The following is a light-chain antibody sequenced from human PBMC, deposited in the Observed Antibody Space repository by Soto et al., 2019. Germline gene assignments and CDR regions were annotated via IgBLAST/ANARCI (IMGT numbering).Light chain of an antibody. CDR1: QSISSY. CDR3: QQYNSYSWT. CDR2: KAS. Sequence: DIQMTQSPSSLSASVRDRVTITCRASQSISSYLNWYQQKPGKAPKLLIYKASSLESGVPSRFSGSGSGTEFTLTISSLQPDDFATYYCQQYNSYSWTFGQGTKVDI. V-gene: IGKV1-5*03. J-gene: IGKJ1*01.